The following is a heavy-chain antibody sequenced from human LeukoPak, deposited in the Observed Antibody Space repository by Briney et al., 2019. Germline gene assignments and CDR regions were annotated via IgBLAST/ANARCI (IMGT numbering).Heavy chain of an antibody. CDR3: ATDGSGTSFPYYFES. CDR1: GFFFTSSG. J-gene: IGHJ4*02. V-gene: IGHV3-30*02. CDR2: IGSDGSKQ. Sequence: PGGSLRLSCAASGFFFTSSGMNWVRQAPGKGLEWVTFIGSDGSKQYYADSVKGRFSISRDNSRNTVPLQMNSLRLEDTAVYYCATDGSGTSFPYYFESWGQGTLVTVSS. D-gene: IGHD3-10*01.